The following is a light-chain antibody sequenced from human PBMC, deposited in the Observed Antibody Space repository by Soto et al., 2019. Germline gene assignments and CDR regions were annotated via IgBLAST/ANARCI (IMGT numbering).Light chain of an antibody. CDR3: SSYTSSSTWV. CDR2: EVS. Sequence: QSALTQPASVSGSPGQSITISCTGTSSDVGNYNYVSWYQQHPDKVPKLMIYEVSNRPSGVSNRFSGSKSSNTASLTISGLQAEDEADYYCSSYTSSSTWVFGGGTKVTVL. J-gene: IGLJ3*02. CDR1: SSDVGNYNY. V-gene: IGLV2-14*01.